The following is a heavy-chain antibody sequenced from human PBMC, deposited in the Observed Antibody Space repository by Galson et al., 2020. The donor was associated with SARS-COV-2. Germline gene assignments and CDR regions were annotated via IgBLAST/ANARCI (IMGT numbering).Heavy chain of an antibody. Sequence: SCAASGFTFSSYGMHWVRQAPGKGLEWVAVIWYDGSNKYYADSVKGRFTISRDNSKNTLYLQMNSLRAEDTAVYYCAREIDYGDYGVFDYWGQGTLVTVSS. J-gene: IGHJ4*02. CDR3: AREIDYGDYGVFDY. CDR2: IWYDGSNK. V-gene: IGHV3-33*01. D-gene: IGHD4-17*01. CDR1: GFTFSSYG.